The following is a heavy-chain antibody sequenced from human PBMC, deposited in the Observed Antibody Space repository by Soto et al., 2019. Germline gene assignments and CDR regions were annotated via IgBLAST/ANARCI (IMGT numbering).Heavy chain of an antibody. CDR3: AKTRVLWFGESCYMDV. J-gene: IGHJ6*03. CDR2: ISYDGSNK. CDR1: GFTFSSYG. V-gene: IGHV3-30*18. Sequence: QVQLVESGGGVVQPGRSLRLSCAASGFTFSSYGMHWVRQAPGKGLEWVAVISYDGSNKYYADCVKGRFTISRVNSKNTLYLQMNSLRAEDTAVYYCAKTRVLWFGESCYMDVWGKGTTVTVSS. D-gene: IGHD3-10*01.